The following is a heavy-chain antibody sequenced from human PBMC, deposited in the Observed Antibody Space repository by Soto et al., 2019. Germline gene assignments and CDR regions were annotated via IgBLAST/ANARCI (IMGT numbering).Heavy chain of an antibody. CDR1: RFNLSRCG. D-gene: IGHD1-26*01. V-gene: IGHV3-33*01. Sequence: GRSRTLSCPACRFNLSRCGVHWVRQAPGKGLEWVAVIWHDGSNEYYADSVKGRFTISRDNSKNTLHLQMNSLRVEDTAVYYCARCENGIYYFDYWGQGILVTVSS. J-gene: IGHJ4*02. CDR2: IWHDGSNE. CDR3: ARCENGIYYFDY.